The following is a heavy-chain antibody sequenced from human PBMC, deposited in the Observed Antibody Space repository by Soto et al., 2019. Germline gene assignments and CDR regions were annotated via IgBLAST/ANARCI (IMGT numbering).Heavy chain of an antibody. CDR1: GGTFSSYS. CDR3: ARSAIVQRLYLPTAGWFDP. Sequence: ASVNVSFKASGGTFSSYSISWVRQAPGQWLEWMGWINPNSGGTKYAQKFQGRVTMTSDSSISTAYMELSRRTSDDTAIYYCARSAIVQRLYLPTAGWFDPWGHGNLVTVS. D-gene: IGHD6-19*01. V-gene: IGHV1-2*02. CDR2: INPNSGGT. J-gene: IGHJ5*02.